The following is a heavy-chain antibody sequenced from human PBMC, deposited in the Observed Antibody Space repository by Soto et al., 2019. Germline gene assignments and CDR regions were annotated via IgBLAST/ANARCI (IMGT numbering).Heavy chain of an antibody. CDR2: IKPGGSDL. J-gene: IGHJ4*02. CDR1: GYRLDAAW. V-gene: IGHV5-51*01. Sequence: GQSLKISCKGVGYRLDAAWIGWVRQMPGKGLEWMGIIKPGGSDLRYSPSFRGQVTISADAAVNTAYLQWDSLKASDTAMYYCARQITYFCDFWGQGTLVTVSS. D-gene: IGHD1-26*01. CDR3: ARQITYFCDF.